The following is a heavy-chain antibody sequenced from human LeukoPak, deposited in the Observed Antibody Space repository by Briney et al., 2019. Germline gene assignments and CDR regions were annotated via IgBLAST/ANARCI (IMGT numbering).Heavy chain of an antibody. Sequence: PGGSLRLSCAASGFTFSSYEMNWVRQAPGKGLEWVSYISSSGSTIYYADSVKGRFTISRDNAKHSLYLQMNSLRAEDTAVYYCARSGYSSGWYLAYWGQGTLVTVSS. CDR1: GFTFSSYE. CDR3: ARSGYSSGWYLAY. D-gene: IGHD6-19*01. CDR2: ISSSGSTI. V-gene: IGHV3-48*03. J-gene: IGHJ4*02.